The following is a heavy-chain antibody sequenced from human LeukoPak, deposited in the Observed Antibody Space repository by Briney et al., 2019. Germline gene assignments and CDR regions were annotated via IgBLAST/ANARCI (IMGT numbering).Heavy chain of an antibody. V-gene: IGHV1-69*06. D-gene: IGHD3-10*01. CDR3: ARDRAPPTSWYFDL. CDR1: GGTFSSYA. Sequence: SVKVSCKASGGTFSSYAISWVRQAPGQGLEWMGGIIPIFGTANYAQKFQGRVTITADKSTTTAYMELSSLRSEDTAVYYCARDRAPPTSWYFDLWGRGTLVTVSS. J-gene: IGHJ2*01. CDR2: IIPIFGTA.